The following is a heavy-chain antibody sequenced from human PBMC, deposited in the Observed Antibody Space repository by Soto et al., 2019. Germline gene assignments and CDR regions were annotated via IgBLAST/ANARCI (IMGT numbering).Heavy chain of an antibody. CDR1: GGSISSYY. D-gene: IGHD2-2*01. CDR3: ARGGWYCSSTSCYQWFDP. CDR2: IYYSGST. J-gene: IGHJ5*02. V-gene: IGHV4-59*01. Sequence: SETLSLTCTVSGGSISSYYWSWIRQPPGKGLEWIGYIYYSGSTNYNPSLKSRVTISVDTSKNQFSLKLSSVTAADTAVYYCARGGWYCSSTSCYQWFDPWRQGTLVTVSS.